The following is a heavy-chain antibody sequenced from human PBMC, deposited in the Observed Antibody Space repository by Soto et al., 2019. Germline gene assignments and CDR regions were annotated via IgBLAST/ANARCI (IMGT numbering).Heavy chain of an antibody. CDR3: ARVFTVTTYAFDI. J-gene: IGHJ3*02. CDR1: VDSISNYY. V-gene: IGHV4-59*01. Sequence: LSLTFTVSVDSISNYYWTWIRQPPGKGLEWIGYLYYTGNVDYNPSLKSRVTMSLDTSNNQFSLKLTSVTAADTAVYYCARVFTVTTYAFDIWGQGTMVTVSS. D-gene: IGHD4-17*01. CDR2: LYYTGNV.